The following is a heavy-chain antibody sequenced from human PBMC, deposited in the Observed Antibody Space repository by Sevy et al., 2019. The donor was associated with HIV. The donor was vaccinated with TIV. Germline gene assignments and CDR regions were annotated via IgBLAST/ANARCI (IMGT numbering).Heavy chain of an antibody. CDR1: GYTFTGYY. D-gene: IGHD3-3*01. V-gene: IGHV1-2*06. Sequence: ASVKVSCKASGYTFTGYYMHWVRQPPGQGLEWMGRINPNSGGTNYAQKFQGRVTMTRDTSISTAYMELSRLRSDDTAVYYCARESYYDFWSGYYSPYYYGMDVWGQGTTVTVSS. CDR3: ARESYYDFWSGYYSPYYYGMDV. J-gene: IGHJ6*02. CDR2: INPNSGGT.